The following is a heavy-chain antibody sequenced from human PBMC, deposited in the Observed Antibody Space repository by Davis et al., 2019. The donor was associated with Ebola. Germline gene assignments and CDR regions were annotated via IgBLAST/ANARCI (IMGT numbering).Heavy chain of an antibody. D-gene: IGHD4-17*01. V-gene: IGHV3-48*01. Sequence: GESLKISCAASGFTFSSYSMNWVRQAPGKGLEWVSYISSSSSTIYYADSVKGRFTISRDNSKNTLYLQMNSLRAEDTAVYYCAKDHNGDYLPNFDYWGQGTLVTVSS. CDR2: ISSSSSTI. CDR3: AKDHNGDYLPNFDY. CDR1: GFTFSSYS. J-gene: IGHJ4*02.